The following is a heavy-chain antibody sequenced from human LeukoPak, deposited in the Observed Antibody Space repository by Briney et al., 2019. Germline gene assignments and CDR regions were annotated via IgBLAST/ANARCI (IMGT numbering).Heavy chain of an antibody. CDR2: IRGICGST. Sequence: PGGSLRLSCAASGFTFSSYAMSWVRQAPPKGLEWVSAIRGICGSTYYAGSVKGRSTISRDNSKHTLYLQMNSVRAEDTAVYYCAKDPRAPGIRLYYFDHWGQGTLVTVSS. V-gene: IGHV3-23*01. CDR3: AKDPRAPGIRLYYFDH. J-gene: IGHJ4*02. CDR1: GFTFSSYA. D-gene: IGHD5-12*01.